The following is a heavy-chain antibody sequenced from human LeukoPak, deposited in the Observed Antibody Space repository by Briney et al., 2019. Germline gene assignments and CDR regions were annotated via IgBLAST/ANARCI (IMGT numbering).Heavy chain of an antibody. Sequence: VASVKVSCRASGGTLTNLAINWVRQAPGQGLEWMGRIIPTTGLASYAQKFQGRVTITADKSTSTAYMELSSLRSEDTAVYYCARAPPRLDGYILYYWGQGTLVTVSS. V-gene: IGHV1-69*04. CDR1: GGTLTNLA. J-gene: IGHJ4*02. CDR3: ARAPPRLDGYILYY. D-gene: IGHD5-24*01. CDR2: IIPTTGLA.